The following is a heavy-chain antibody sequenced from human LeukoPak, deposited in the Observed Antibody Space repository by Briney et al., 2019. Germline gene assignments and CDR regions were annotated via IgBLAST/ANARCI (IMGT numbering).Heavy chain of an antibody. V-gene: IGHV3-23*01. CDR3: AKEGYDILTGYIGWVDY. D-gene: IGHD3-9*01. Sequence: PGGSLRLSCAASGFTFSSYAMSWVRQAPGKGLEWVSAISGSGGSTCYADSVKGRFTISRDNSKNTLYLQMNSLRAEDTAVYYCAKEGYDILTGYIGWVDYWGQGTLVTVSS. CDR1: GFTFSSYA. CDR2: ISGSGGST. J-gene: IGHJ4*02.